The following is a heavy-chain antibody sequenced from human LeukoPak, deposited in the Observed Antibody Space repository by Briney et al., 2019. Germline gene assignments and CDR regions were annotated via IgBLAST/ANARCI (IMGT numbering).Heavy chain of an antibody. D-gene: IGHD2-21*02. Sequence: ASVKVSCKASGYTFTSYDINWVRQATGRGLEWLGWMSASSGNTGYAQKFQGRVSMTRATSISTAYLELSSLTFEDTAVYYCVRTPPKGDIDYWGQGTLVTVSP. V-gene: IGHV1-8*01. CDR2: MSASSGNT. J-gene: IGHJ4*02. CDR3: VRTPPKGDIDY. CDR1: GYTFTSYD.